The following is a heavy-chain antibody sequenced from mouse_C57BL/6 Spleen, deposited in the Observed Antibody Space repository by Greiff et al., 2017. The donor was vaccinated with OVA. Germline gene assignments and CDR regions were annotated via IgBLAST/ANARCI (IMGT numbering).Heavy chain of an antibody. Sequence: EVQLQQSGPVLVKPGASVKMSCKASGYTFTDYYMNWVKQSHGKSLEWIGVLNPYNGGTSYNQKFKGKATLTVDKSSSTAYMELNSLTSEDSAVYYCAREGTEYYCDYWGQGTTLTVSS. J-gene: IGHJ2*01. CDR2: LNPYNGGT. V-gene: IGHV1-19*01. CDR3: AREGTEYYCDY. D-gene: IGHD3-3*01. CDR1: GYTFTDYY.